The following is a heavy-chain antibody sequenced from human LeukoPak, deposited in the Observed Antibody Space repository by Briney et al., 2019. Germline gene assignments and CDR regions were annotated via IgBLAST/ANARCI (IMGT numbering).Heavy chain of an antibody. Sequence: GGSQRLSCAASGFTFSSYTVTRVRQAPGKGLEWVSAISTSGGSTYYADSVKGRFTISRDNSKNTLYLQMNSLNTEDTAVYYCAKAAPDSGDYGMDVWGQGTTVTVSS. V-gene: IGHV3-23*01. CDR3: AKAAPDSGDYGMDV. CDR2: ISTSGGST. D-gene: IGHD4-17*01. CDR1: GFTFSSYT. J-gene: IGHJ6*02.